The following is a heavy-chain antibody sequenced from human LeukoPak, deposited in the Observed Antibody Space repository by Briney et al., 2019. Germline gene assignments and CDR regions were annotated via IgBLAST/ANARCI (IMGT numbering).Heavy chain of an antibody. D-gene: IGHD2-2*01. Sequence: SETLSLTCTVSGGSVSSGSYYWSWIRQPPGKGLEWIGYIYYSGSTNYNPSLKSRDTISVDTSKNQFSLKLSSVTAADTAVYYCARYRETQFDYWGQGTLVTVSS. CDR2: IYYSGST. CDR1: GGSVSSGSYY. CDR3: ARYRETQFDY. V-gene: IGHV4-61*01. J-gene: IGHJ4*02.